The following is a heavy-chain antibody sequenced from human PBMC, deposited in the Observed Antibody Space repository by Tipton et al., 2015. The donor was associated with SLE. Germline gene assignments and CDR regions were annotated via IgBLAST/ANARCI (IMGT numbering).Heavy chain of an antibody. CDR2: INHSGST. D-gene: IGHD4-17*01. V-gene: IGHV4-34*01. CDR1: GGSFSGYY. CDR3: ARDTGSDGYYYGMDV. Sequence: TLSLTCAVYGGSFSGYYWSWIRQPPGKGLEWIGEINHSGSTNYNPSLKSRVTISVDTSKNQFSLKLSSVTAADTAVYYCARDTGSDGYYYGMDVWGQGTTVTVSS. J-gene: IGHJ6*02.